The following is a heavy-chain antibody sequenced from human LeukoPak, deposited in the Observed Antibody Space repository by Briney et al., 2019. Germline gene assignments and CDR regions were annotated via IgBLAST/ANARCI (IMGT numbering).Heavy chain of an antibody. CDR1: GFTFSSYG. D-gene: IGHD2-15*01. Sequence: GGSLRLSCAASGFTFSSYGMHWVRQAPGKGLEWVAFIRYDGSNKYYADSVKGRFTISRDNSKNTLYLQMNSLRAEDTAVYYCAKAMDVVVVAAIMDVWGQGTTVTVSS. V-gene: IGHV3-30*02. CDR3: AKAMDVVVVAAIMDV. CDR2: IRYDGSNK. J-gene: IGHJ6*02.